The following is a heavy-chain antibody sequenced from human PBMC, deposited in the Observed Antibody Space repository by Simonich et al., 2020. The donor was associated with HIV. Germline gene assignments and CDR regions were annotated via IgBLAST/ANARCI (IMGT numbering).Heavy chain of an antibody. CDR1: GGSFTGYY. V-gene: IGHV4-34*01. J-gene: IGHJ3*02. Sequence: QVQLQQWGAGLLKPSETLSLICAVYGGSFTGYYWSWIRQPPGKGLEWIGESDHTGVTSYNPSLKGRVTISVDTSKNQFSLKLSSVTAADTAVYYCATTINYEDAFDIWGQGTMVTVSS. CDR2: SDHTGVT. CDR3: ATTINYEDAFDI. D-gene: IGHD4-4*01.